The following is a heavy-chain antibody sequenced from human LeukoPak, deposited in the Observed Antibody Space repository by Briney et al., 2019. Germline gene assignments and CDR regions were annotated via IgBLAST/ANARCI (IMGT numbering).Heavy chain of an antibody. CDR2: INPSGGST. D-gene: IGHD1-1*01. V-gene: IGHV1-46*01. J-gene: IGHJ3*02. CDR1: GYTFTSYY. CDR3: ARDQSWTGTTVDGAFDI. Sequence: EASVKVSCKASGYTFTSYYMHWVRQAPGQGLEWMGIINPSGGSTSYAQKFQGRVTIIRDTSTSTVYMELSSLRSEDTAVYYRARDQSWTGTTVDGAFDIWGQGTMLTVS.